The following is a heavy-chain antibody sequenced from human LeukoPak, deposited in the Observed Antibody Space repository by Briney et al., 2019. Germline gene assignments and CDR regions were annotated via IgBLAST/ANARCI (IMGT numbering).Heavy chain of an antibody. J-gene: IGHJ4*02. V-gene: IGHV4-34*01. CDR1: GGSFSGYY. D-gene: IGHD2-15*01. CDR2: INHSGST. CDR3: ARVGDCSGGGCYRNYFDY. Sequence: SETLSLTCAVYGGSFSGYYWSWIRQTPGKGLGWIGEINHSGSTNYSPSLKSRVTITADTSKNQFSLKLSSVTAADTAVYYCARVGDCSGGGCYRNYFDYWGQGTLVTVSS.